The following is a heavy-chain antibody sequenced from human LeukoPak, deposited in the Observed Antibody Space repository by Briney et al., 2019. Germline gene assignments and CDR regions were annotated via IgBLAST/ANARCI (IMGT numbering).Heavy chain of an antibody. V-gene: IGHV3-21*01. J-gene: IGHJ4*02. Sequence: GGSLRLSCAASGFTFSSYSMNWVRQAPGKGLEWVSSISSSSRYIYYADSVEALFTISRDNAKNSLYLQMNSLRAEDTAMYYCATSGGSGSPLDYWGQGTLVTVSS. CDR1: GFTFSSYS. CDR3: ATSGGSGSPLDY. D-gene: IGHD3-10*01. CDR2: ISSSSRYI.